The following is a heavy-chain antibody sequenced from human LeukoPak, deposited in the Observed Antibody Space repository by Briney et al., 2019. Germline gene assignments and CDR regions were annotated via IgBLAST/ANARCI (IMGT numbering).Heavy chain of an antibody. D-gene: IGHD3-10*01. CDR3: ARGGGGSFDR. Sequence: GGSLRLSCAASGFTFSTYSMNWVRQAPGKGLEWVSDISSTSSIIYYADSVKGRFVISRDNAKNSLYLQMNSLRAEDTAVYYCARGGGGSFDRWGQGPLVTVSS. CDR2: ISSTSSII. V-gene: IGHV3-48*01. J-gene: IGHJ5*02. CDR1: GFTFSTYS.